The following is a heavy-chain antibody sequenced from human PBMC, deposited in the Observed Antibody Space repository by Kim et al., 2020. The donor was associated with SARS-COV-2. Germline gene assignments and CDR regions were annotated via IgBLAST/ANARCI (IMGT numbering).Heavy chain of an antibody. J-gene: IGHJ4*02. CDR3: ARVRYLASIDY. Sequence: SETLSLTCTVSGGSISSGGYYWSWIRQHPGKGLEWIGYIYYSGSTYYNPSLKRRVTISVDTSKNQFSLKLSSVTAADTAVYYFARVRYLASIDYWGQGTLVTVSS. V-gene: IGHV4-31*03. CDR1: GGSISSGGYY. CDR2: IYYSGST. D-gene: IGHD6-19*01.